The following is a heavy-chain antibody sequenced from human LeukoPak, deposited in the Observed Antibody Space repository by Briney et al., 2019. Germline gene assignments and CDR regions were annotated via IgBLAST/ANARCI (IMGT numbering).Heavy chain of an antibody. D-gene: IGHD3-22*01. CDR3: AKASQDYYDSSGYYGY. CDR2: ISWNSGSI. CDR1: GFTFDDYA. V-gene: IGHV3-9*01. J-gene: IGHJ4*02. Sequence: PGGSLRLSCAASGFTFDDYAMHWVRQAPGKGLEWVSGISWNSGSIGYADSVKGRFTISRDSAKNSLYLQMNSLRAEDTALYYCAKASQDYYDSSGYYGYWGQGTLVTVSS.